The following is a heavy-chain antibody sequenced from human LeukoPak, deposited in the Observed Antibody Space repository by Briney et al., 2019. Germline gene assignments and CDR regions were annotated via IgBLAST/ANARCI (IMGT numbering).Heavy chain of an antibody. CDR2: ISYDGGYT. D-gene: IGHD6-13*01. J-gene: IGHJ4*02. CDR1: GITFINHA. Sequence: GGSLRLSCAASGITFINHAMDWVRQAPGKGLEWVAVISYDGGYTYYADSVKGRFTISRDNSKSTLYLQMNNLRVEDTAVYYCARNPGVGSSWYRLHYWGQGTLVTVSS. CDR3: ARNPGVGSSWYRLHY. V-gene: IGHV3-30-3*01.